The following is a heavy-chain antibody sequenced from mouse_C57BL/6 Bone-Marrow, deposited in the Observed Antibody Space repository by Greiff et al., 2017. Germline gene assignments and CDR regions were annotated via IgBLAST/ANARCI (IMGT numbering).Heavy chain of an antibody. CDR1: GYTFTSYD. J-gene: IGHJ2*01. CDR2: IYPRDGST. Sequence: VQLQQSGAELVRPGTSVKVSCKASGYTFTSYDINWVKQRPGQGLEWIGWIYPRDGSTKYNEKFKGKATLTVDTSSSTAYMELHSLTSEDSAVYFCARLSNWYYFDYWGQGTTLTVSS. V-gene: IGHV1-85*01. D-gene: IGHD4-1*01. CDR3: ARLSNWYYFDY.